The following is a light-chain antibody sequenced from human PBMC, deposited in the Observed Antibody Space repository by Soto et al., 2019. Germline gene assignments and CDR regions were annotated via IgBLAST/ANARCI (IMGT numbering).Light chain of an antibody. J-gene: IGLJ1*01. CDR2: DVN. Sequence: QSALTQPASVSGSPGQSITISCTGTSSDVGTYDYVSWHQQHPGKAPKLIIYDVNNRPSGVSSRFSGSKSGNTASLTIPGLQAEDEADYYCCSFSTSGTHVFGTGTKVTVL. CDR3: CSFSTSGTHV. CDR1: SSDVGTYDY. V-gene: IGLV2-14*01.